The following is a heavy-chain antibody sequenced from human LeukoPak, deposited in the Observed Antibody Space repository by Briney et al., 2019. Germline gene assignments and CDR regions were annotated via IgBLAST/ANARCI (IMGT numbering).Heavy chain of an antibody. V-gene: IGHV5-51*01. CDR1: GYTFNTYW. J-gene: IGHJ3*02. CDR3: ARRMYYYDPSGKHSGAFDI. Sequence: GESLKISCKTSGYTFNTYWIAWVRQMPGEGLEWMGIIYPGDSDATYSPSFQGQVIMSVDKSTATAYLQWSSLRASDTAIYYCARRMYYYDPSGKHSGAFDIWGQGTVVTVSP. D-gene: IGHD3-22*01. CDR2: IYPGDSDA.